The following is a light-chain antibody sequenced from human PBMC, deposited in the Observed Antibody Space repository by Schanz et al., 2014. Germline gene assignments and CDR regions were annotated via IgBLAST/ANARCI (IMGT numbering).Light chain of an antibody. CDR2: GAS. V-gene: IGKV3-20*01. CDR1: QSVGNN. CDR3: QQYGSSPLLT. J-gene: IGKJ1*01. Sequence: EIVLTQSPATLSVSPGESVTLSCRASQSVGNNLAWYQQKRGQAPRLLIYGASTRATGIPARFSGSGSGTDFTLTISRLEPEDFAVYYCQQYGSSPLLTFGQGTKVEIK.